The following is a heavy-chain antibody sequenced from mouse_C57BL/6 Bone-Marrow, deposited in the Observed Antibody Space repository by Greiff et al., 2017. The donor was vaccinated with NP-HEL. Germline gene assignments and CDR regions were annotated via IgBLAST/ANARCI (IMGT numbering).Heavy chain of an antibody. D-gene: IGHD3-3*01. CDR3: ARTRPLGSWYFDV. J-gene: IGHJ1*03. CDR1: GFTFSDYG. V-gene: IGHV5-17*01. Sequence: EVKLMESGGGLVKPGGSLKLSCAASGFTFSDYGMHWVRQAPEKGLEWVAYISSGSSTIYYADTVKGRFTISRDNAKNTLFLQMTSLRSEDTAMYYCARTRPLGSWYFDVWGTGTTVTVSS. CDR2: ISSGSSTI.